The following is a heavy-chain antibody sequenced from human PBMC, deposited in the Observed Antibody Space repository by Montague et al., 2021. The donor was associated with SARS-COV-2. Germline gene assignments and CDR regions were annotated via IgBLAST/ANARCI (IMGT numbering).Heavy chain of an antibody. CDR2: IYYSGIT. D-gene: IGHD3-10*01. CDR3: ATSSSRSYYVGLDY. CDR1: GGSVRSSNFY. J-gene: IGHJ4*02. Sequence: SETLSLTCTVSGGSVRSSNFYWGWIRQPPGKGLEWIGSIYYSGITYDSLSLKSRVTISVDTSKNQFSLKLNSVTAADTAVYYCATSSSRSYYVGLDYWGQGTLVTVTS. V-gene: IGHV4-39*01.